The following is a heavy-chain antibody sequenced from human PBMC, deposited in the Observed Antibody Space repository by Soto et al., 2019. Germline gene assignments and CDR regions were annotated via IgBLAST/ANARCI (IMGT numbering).Heavy chain of an antibody. D-gene: IGHD6-13*01. CDR2: IYYSGST. J-gene: IGHJ4*02. CDR1: GGSISSSSYY. CDR3: ARHIRGVRIAAAGPLDY. Sequence: QLQLQESGPGLVKPSETLSLTCTVSGGSISSSSYYWGWIRQPPGKGLEWIGSIYYSGSTYYNPSLKSRVTISVDTSKNQFSLKLSSVTAADTAVYYCARHIRGVRIAAAGPLDYWGQGTLVTVSS. V-gene: IGHV4-39*01.